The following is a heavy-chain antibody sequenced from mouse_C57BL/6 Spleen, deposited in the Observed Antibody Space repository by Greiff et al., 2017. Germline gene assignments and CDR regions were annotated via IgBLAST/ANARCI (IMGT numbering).Heavy chain of an antibody. V-gene: IGHV2-9-1*01. CDR1: GFSLTSYA. CDR3: AQQGYDYDVGSFAY. D-gene: IGHD2-4*01. CDR2: IWTGGGT. Sequence: VQLQQSGPGLVAPSPSLSITCTASGFSLTSYAISWVRQPPGKGLEWLGVIWTGGGTNYNSALKSRLSISKDNAKSQAFLKRNSLQTDDTARYCCAQQGYDYDVGSFAYGGKGTLVTVSA. J-gene: IGHJ3*01.